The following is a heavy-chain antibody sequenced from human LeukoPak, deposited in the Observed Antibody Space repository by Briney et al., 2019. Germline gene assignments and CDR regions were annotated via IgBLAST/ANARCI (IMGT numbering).Heavy chain of an antibody. Sequence: GGSLRLSCAASGFTFSSYAMHWVRQAPGKGLEYVSAISSNGGTTYYANSVKGRFTISRDNSKNTLYLQMGSLRAEDMAVYYCARARLMITFGGVIVIPPDYWGQGTLVTVSS. J-gene: IGHJ4*02. CDR3: ARARLMITFGGVIVIPPDY. D-gene: IGHD3-16*02. V-gene: IGHV3-64*01. CDR2: ISSNGGTT. CDR1: GFTFSSYA.